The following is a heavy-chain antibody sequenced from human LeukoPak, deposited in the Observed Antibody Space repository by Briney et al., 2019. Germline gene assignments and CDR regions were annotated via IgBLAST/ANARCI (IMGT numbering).Heavy chain of an antibody. J-gene: IGHJ4*02. V-gene: IGHV3-21*01. CDR2: ISSSSYI. D-gene: IGHD5-18*01. CDR3: ARGFRDTAMFLDY. Sequence: PGGSLRLSCAASGFTFSSYSMNWVRQAPGKGLEWVSSISSSSYIYYADSVKGRFTISRDNAENSLYLQLNTMRAEDTAVYYCARGFRDTAMFLDYWGQGTLVTVSS. CDR1: GFTFSSYS.